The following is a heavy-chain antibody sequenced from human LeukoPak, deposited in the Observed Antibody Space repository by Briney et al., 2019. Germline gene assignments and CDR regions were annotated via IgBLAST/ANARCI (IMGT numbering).Heavy chain of an antibody. J-gene: IGHJ4*02. Sequence: SETLSLTCTVSDDSISSSSYYWGWIRQPPGKGLEWIGSIYYSGSTYYNPSLKSRITISVDTSKNQFSLKLSSVTAADTAVYYCARRSRYYDCSGHDYWGQGTLVTVSS. CDR2: IYYSGST. CDR3: ARRSRYYDCSGHDY. V-gene: IGHV4-39*01. CDR1: DDSISSSSYY. D-gene: IGHD3-22*01.